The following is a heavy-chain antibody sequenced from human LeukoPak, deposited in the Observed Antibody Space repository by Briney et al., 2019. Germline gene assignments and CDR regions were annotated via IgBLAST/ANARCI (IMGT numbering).Heavy chain of an antibody. Sequence: PGRSLRLSCAASGFTFSSYAMHWVRQAPGKGLEWVAVISYDGSNKYYADSVKGRFTISRDNSKNTLYLQMNSLRAEDTAVYYCARDSGYSGYDPGDYWGQGTLVAVSS. V-gene: IGHV3-30-3*01. D-gene: IGHD5-12*01. CDR2: ISYDGSNK. J-gene: IGHJ4*02. CDR1: GFTFSSYA. CDR3: ARDSGYSGYDPGDY.